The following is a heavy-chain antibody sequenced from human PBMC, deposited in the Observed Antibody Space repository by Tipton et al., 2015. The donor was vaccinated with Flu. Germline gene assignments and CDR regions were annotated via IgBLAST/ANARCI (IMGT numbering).Heavy chain of an antibody. V-gene: IGHV3-33*01. Sequence: SGFTFSSYGMHWVRQAPGKGLEWVAVIWYDGSNKYYADSVKGRFTISRDNSKNTLYLQMNSLRAEDTAVYYCARDETTVVTLAAPPFDYWGQGTLVTVSS. CDR3: ARDETTVVTLAAPPFDY. D-gene: IGHD4-23*01. CDR1: GFTFSSYG. J-gene: IGHJ4*02. CDR2: IWYDGSNK.